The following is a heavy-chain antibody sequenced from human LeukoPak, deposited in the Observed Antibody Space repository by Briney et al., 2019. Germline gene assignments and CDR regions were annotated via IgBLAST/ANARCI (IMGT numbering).Heavy chain of an antibody. CDR3: AKVPTLVYSSGWYFDY. V-gene: IGHV3-30*18. CDR2: ISYDGSDK. J-gene: IGHJ4*02. D-gene: IGHD6-19*01. CDR1: GFTFSSYG. Sequence: GGSLRLSCAASGFTFSSYGMHWVRQAPGKGLEWVAVISYDGSDKYYADSVKGRFTISRDNSKNTLYLQMNSLRAEDTAVYYCAKVPTLVYSSGWYFDYWGQGTLVTVSS.